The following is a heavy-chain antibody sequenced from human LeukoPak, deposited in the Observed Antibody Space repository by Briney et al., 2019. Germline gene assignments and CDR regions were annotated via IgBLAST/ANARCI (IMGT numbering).Heavy chain of an antibody. CDR3: AGRDVYNSAF. J-gene: IGHJ4*02. CDR2: ITPSGSTI. Sequence: GALRLSFVPSRFTFNGYYMSWVRQAPGKGGEWVSYITPSGSTIYYADSVKGRFTISRDNAKNSLYLQMNSLRAEDTAVYFCAGRDVYNSAFWGQGTLVTVSS. D-gene: IGHD5-24*01. CDR1: RFTFNGYY. V-gene: IGHV3-11*01.